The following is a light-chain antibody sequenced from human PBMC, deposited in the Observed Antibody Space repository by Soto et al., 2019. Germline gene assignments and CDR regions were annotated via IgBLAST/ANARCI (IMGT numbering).Light chain of an antibody. Sequence: DVQMTQSPSTLSASVGDRVTITCRASQTINNWLAWYQQKPGKAPKLLIYKASTLESGVPSRLRGSGSGTEFTLTITSLQPDDFATYYCQQYDSLWTFGQGTKVEIK. V-gene: IGKV1-5*03. J-gene: IGKJ1*01. CDR1: QTINNW. CDR3: QQYDSLWT. CDR2: KAS.